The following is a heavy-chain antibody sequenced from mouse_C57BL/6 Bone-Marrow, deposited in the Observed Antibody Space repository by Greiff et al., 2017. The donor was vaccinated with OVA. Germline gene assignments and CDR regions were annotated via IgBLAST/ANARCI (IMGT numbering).Heavy chain of an antibody. CDR1: GYSITSGYD. V-gene: IGHV3-1*01. D-gene: IGHD2-5*01. J-gene: IGHJ1*03. Sequence: VQLKESGPGMVKPSQSLSLTCTVTGYSITSGYDWHWIRHFPGNKLEWMGYISYSGSTNYNPSLKSRISITHDTSKNHFFLKLNSVTTEDTATYYCARYSNYRYFDVWGTGTTVTVSS. CDR3: ARYSNYRYFDV. CDR2: ISYSGST.